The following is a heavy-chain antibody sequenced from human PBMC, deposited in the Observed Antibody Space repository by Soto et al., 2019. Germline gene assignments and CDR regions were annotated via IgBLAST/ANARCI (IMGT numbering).Heavy chain of an antibody. CDR3: AHLTLTFAGVDGDDAFDV. CDR2: IYWDDDR. J-gene: IGHJ3*01. CDR1: GFSLNSKTAS. D-gene: IGHD3-16*01. V-gene: IGHV2-5*02. Sequence: QITLKESGPTLVNPAQTLMLTCTFSGFSLNSKTASVSWIRKPPGKALEWLAIIYWDDDRRYSPSLRTRLAIDKDTSKNQVVLTMTNMDPVDTATYYCAHLTLTFAGVDGDDAFDVWGPGTMVTVSS.